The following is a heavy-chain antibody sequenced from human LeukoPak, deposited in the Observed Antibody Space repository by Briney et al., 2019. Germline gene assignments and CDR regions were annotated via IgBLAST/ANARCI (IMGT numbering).Heavy chain of an antibody. CDR2: ISPYNGNA. Sequence: ASVKVSCKASAYTFTSYGISWGRQAPGQGLEWMGWISPYNGNAKYAQKLQGRVTMTTDTSTSTAYMELRSLRSDDTAVYYCARERVAGTGVGHWGQGALVTVSS. CDR1: AYTFTSYG. V-gene: IGHV1-18*01. CDR3: ARERVAGTGVGH. J-gene: IGHJ4*02. D-gene: IGHD6-19*01.